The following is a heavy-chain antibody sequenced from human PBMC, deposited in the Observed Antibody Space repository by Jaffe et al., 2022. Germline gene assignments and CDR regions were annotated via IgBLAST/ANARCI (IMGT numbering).Heavy chain of an antibody. CDR1: GFTFSSYA. Sequence: EVQLLESGGGLVQPGGSLRLSCAASGFTFSSYAMSWVRQAPGKGLEWVSAISGSGGSTYYADSVKGRFTISRDNSKNTLYLQMNSLRAEDTAVYYCAKCRVQGAPTEYYFDYWGQGTLVTVSS. D-gene: IGHD3-10*01. CDR3: AKCRVQGAPTEYYFDY. V-gene: IGHV3-23*01. J-gene: IGHJ4*02. CDR2: ISGSGGST.